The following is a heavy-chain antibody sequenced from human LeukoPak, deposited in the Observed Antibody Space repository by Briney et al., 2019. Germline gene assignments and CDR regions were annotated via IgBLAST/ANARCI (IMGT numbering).Heavy chain of an antibody. CDR3: ARDIYDATGY. V-gene: IGHV3-66*01. CDR1: GFIVTDSY. CDR2: IYSGGIT. J-gene: IGHJ4*02. D-gene: IGHD3-22*01. Sequence: GGSLRLSCAASGFIVTDSYVRWVRQTPGKGLEWVSLIYSGGITNYADSVRGRFTISRDIPGKTVYLQMNSLRAEDTAVHYCARDIYDATGYWGQGALVTVSS.